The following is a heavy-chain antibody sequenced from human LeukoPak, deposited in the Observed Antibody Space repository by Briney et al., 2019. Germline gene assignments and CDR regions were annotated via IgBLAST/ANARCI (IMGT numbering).Heavy chain of an antibody. CDR2: IYYSGST. V-gene: IGHV4-39*01. Sequence: SETLSLTCNVSGGSISSSSYYWGWIRQPPGRGLEWIGSIYYSGSTYYNPSLKSRVTISVDTSKNQFSLKLSSVTAADTAVYYCARVPLRGELRDWGQGTLVTVSS. J-gene: IGHJ4*02. CDR1: GGSISSSSYY. CDR3: ARVPLRGELRD. D-gene: IGHD1-26*01.